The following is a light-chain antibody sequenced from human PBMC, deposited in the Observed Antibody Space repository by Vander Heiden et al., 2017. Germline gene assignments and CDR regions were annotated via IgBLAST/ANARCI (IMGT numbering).Light chain of an antibody. Sequence: SYALTQPPSVSESPGQTARITCSGDALPKQYAYWYQQKPGQAPVLVRYKDSERPSGIPERFSGSSSGTTVTLTISGVQAEDEADYYCQSADSSGTYRGHVVFGGGTKLTVL. V-gene: IGLV3-25*03. J-gene: IGLJ2*01. CDR1: ALPKQY. CDR2: KDS. CDR3: QSADSSGTYRGHVV.